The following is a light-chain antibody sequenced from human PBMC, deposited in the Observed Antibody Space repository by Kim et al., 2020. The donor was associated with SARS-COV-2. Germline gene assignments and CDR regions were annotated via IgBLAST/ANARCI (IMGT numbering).Light chain of an antibody. CDR2: KAS. CDR1: QSISNW. Sequence: DIQMTQSPSTLSASVGDRVTITCRASQSISNWLAWYQQKPGKAPKLLIYKASTLESGVPSRFSGSGSGTEFTLTINSLQPDDFATYYSQQYNSYWTFGQGTKVDIK. V-gene: IGKV1-5*03. J-gene: IGKJ1*01. CDR3: QQYNSYWT.